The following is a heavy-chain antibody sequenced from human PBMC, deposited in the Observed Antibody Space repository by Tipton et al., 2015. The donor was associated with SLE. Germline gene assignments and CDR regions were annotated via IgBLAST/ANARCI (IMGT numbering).Heavy chain of an antibody. CDR1: GGSISSYY. CDR2: IYTSGST. CDR3: ARLINVRVVRGVTPYWYFDL. D-gene: IGHD3-10*01. V-gene: IGHV4-4*07. J-gene: IGHJ2*01. Sequence: TLSLTCTVSGGSISSYYWSWIRPPAGKGLEWIGRIYTSGSTNYNPSLTSRVTISVDTSKNQFSLKLSSVTAADTAVYYCARLINVRVVRGVTPYWYFDLWGRGTLVTVSS.